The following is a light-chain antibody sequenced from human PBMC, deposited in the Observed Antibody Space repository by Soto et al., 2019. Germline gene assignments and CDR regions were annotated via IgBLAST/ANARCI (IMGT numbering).Light chain of an antibody. CDR1: QNISVW. J-gene: IGKJ2*01. CDR2: DAS. CDR3: QQYDSSSPT. V-gene: IGKV1-5*01. Sequence: DIQMTQSPSTLSASVGDGVTITCRASQNISVWLAWYQQRPGKAPKFLMYDASSLETGVPSRFSGSGSGTEFTLTIRSLQPDDSATYYCQQYDSSSPTVGQGTQLESK.